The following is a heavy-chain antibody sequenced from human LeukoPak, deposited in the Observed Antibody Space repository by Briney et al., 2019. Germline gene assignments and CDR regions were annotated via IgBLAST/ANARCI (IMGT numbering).Heavy chain of an antibody. J-gene: IGHJ3*02. CDR2: IYYSGST. V-gene: IGHV4-59*08. CDR1: GGSISSYY. Sequence: PSETLSLTCTVSGGSISSYYWSWIRQPPGKGPEWIGYIYYSGSTNYNPSLKSRVTISVDTSKNQFSLKLSSVTAADTAVYYCARCHYGSGTYAHGFDIWGQGTMVTVSS. CDR3: ARCHYGSGTYAHGFDI. D-gene: IGHD3-10*01.